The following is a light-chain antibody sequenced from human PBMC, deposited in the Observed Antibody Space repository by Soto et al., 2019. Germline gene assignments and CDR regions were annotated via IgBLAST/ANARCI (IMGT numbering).Light chain of an antibody. CDR3: QSYDTSVSGARV. J-gene: IGLJ3*02. V-gene: IGLV1-40*01. Sequence: QSVLTQPPSVSGAPGQRVTISCTGTRSNIGAGYAVHWYQQIPGTAPKLLIYRNHDRPSGVPDRSSGSKSGTSASLTITGLQAEDEADYYCQSYDTSVSGARVFGGGTKVTVL. CDR1: RSNIGAGYA. CDR2: RNH.